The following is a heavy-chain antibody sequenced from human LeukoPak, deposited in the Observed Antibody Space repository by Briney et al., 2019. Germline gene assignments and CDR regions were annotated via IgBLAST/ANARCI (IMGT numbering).Heavy chain of an antibody. D-gene: IGHD6-19*01. J-gene: IGHJ4*02. CDR2: IIPIFGTA. CDR3: ARAGYSSGWYPSEFDY. V-gene: IGHV1-69*05. CDR1: GGTFSSYA. Sequence: GASVKVSCKASGGTFSSYAISWVRQAPGQGLEWMGGIIPIFGTANYAQKFQGRVTITTDESTSTAYMELSSLRSEDTAVHYCARAGYSSGWYPSEFDYWGQGTLVTVSS.